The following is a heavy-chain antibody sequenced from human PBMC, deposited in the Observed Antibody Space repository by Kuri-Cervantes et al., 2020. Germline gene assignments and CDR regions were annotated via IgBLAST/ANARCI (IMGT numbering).Heavy chain of an antibody. CDR3: ARVYDDYGDYGVYWYFDL. D-gene: IGHD4-17*01. CDR2: ISAYNGNT. V-gene: IGHV1-18*01. CDR1: GYTFTSYG. J-gene: IGHJ2*01. Sequence: ASVKVSCKASGYTFTSYGISWVRQAPGQGLEWMGWISAYNGNTNYAQKLQGRVTMTTDTSTSTAYMELRSLRSDDTAVYYCARVYDDYGDYGVYWYFDLWGRGTLVTVSS.